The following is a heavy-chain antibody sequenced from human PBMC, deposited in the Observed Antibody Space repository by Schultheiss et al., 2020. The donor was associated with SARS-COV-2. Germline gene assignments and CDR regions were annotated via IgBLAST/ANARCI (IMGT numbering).Heavy chain of an antibody. Sequence: SETLSLTCTVSGGSISGYYWSWIRQPPGKGLEWIGYIYYSGSTNYNPSLKSRVTISIDTSKNQFSLKLSSVTAADTAVYYCARHMRVVGATQVRGPWFDPWGQGTLVTVSS. CDR2: IYYSGST. CDR1: GGSISGYY. J-gene: IGHJ5*02. CDR3: ARHMRVVGATQVRGPWFDP. V-gene: IGHV4-59*08. D-gene: IGHD1-26*01.